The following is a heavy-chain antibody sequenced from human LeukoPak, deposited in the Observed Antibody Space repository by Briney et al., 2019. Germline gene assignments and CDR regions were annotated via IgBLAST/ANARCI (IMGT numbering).Heavy chain of an antibody. CDR1: GYTLTELS. CDR3: ATLPIAARQRGFDY. J-gene: IGHJ4*02. V-gene: IGHV1-24*01. Sequence: ASVKVSCKVSGYTLTELSMHWVRQAPGKGLEWMGGFDPEDGETIYAQKFQGRVTMTEDTSTDTAYMELSSLRSEDTAVYYCATLPIAARQRGFDYWGQGTLVTVSS. D-gene: IGHD6-6*01. CDR2: FDPEDGET.